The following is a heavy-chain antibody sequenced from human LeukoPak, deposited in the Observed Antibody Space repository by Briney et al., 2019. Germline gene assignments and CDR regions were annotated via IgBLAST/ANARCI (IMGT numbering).Heavy chain of an antibody. J-gene: IGHJ4*02. CDR2: IYHSGST. Sequence: SETLSLTXTVSGYSISSGYYWGWIRQPPGKGLECSGSIYHSGSTYYNPSLKSRVTISVDTSKNQFSLKLSSVTAADTAVYYCAIPQRAGDCGGDCYRFDYWGQGTLVTVSS. V-gene: IGHV4-38-2*02. CDR1: GYSISSGYY. D-gene: IGHD2-21*02. CDR3: AIPQRAGDCGGDCYRFDY.